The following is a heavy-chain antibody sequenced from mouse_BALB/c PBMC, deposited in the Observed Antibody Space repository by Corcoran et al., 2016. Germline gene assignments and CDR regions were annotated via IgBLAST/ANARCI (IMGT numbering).Heavy chain of an antibody. CDR3: ASYYGSSYFDY. J-gene: IGHJ2*01. D-gene: IGHD1-1*01. Sequence: DVQLQESEPGLVKPSQSLSLTCSVTGYSITSGYYWNWIRQFPGNKLEWMGYISYDGSNNYNPSLKNRISITRDTSKNQFFLKLNSVTTEDTATYYCASYYGSSYFDYWGQGTTLTVSS. CDR1: GYSITSGYY. CDR2: ISYDGSN. V-gene: IGHV3-6*02.